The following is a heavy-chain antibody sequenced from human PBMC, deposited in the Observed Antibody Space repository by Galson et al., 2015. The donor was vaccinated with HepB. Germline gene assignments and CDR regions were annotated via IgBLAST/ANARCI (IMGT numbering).Heavy chain of an antibody. V-gene: IGHV3-9*01. J-gene: IGHJ4*02. CDR3: AKEVFCSSTSCPFDY. CDR1: GFTFDDYA. Sequence: SLRLSCAASGFTFDDYAMHWVRQAPGKGLECVSGISWNSGSIGYADSVKGRFTISRDNAKNSLYLQMNSLRAEDTALYYCAKEVFCSSTSCPFDYWGQGTLVTVSS. CDR2: ISWNSGSI. D-gene: IGHD2-2*01.